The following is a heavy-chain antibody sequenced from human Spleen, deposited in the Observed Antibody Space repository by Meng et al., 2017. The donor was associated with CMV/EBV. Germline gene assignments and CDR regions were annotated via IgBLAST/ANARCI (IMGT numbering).Heavy chain of an antibody. CDR1: GFSFSTYG. V-gene: IGHV3-30*02. Sequence: GESLKISCVASGFSFSTYGMHWVRQAPGKGLEWVAFIRYDGSNKYYADSVKGRFTISRDNSKNTLYLQMNSLRAEDTAVYYCASLVVITTGGAFDIWGQGTMVTVSS. D-gene: IGHD3-22*01. CDR2: IRYDGSNK. CDR3: ASLVVITTGGAFDI. J-gene: IGHJ3*02.